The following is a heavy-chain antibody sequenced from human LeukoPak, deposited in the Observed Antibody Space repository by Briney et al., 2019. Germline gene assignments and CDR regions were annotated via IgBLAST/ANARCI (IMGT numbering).Heavy chain of an antibody. CDR2: MNPNSGNT. Sequence: GSVKVSCKASGYTFTSYDINWVRQATGQGLEWMGWMNPNSGNTGYAQKFQGRVTMTRNTSISTAYMELSSLRSEDTAVYYCAITYYYDSSGYRYFDYWGQGTLVTVSS. D-gene: IGHD3-22*01. CDR1: GYTFTSYD. V-gene: IGHV1-8*01. CDR3: AITYYYDSSGYRYFDY. J-gene: IGHJ4*02.